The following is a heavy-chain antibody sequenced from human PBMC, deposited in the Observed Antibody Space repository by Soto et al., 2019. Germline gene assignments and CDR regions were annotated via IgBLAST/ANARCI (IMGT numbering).Heavy chain of an antibody. CDR1: GFTFSSYG. D-gene: IGHD4-17*01. V-gene: IGHV3-33*01. J-gene: IGHJ4*02. CDR2: IWYDGSNK. CDR3: ARDHYGDYGDYYFDY. Sequence: QVQLVESGGGVVQPGRSLRLSCAASGFTFSSYGMHWVRQAPGKGLEWVAVIWYDGSNKYYADSVKGRFTISRDNSKNTLYLQMNSLRAEDTAVYYCARDHYGDYGDYYFDYWGQGTLVTVSS.